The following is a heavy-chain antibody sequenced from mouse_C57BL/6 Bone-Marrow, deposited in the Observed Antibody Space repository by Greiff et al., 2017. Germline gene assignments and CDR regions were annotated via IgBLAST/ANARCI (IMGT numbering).Heavy chain of an antibody. J-gene: IGHJ2*01. D-gene: IGHD2-5*01. CDR1: GFHIKDDY. Sequence: VQLQQSGAELVRPGASVKLSCTASGFHIKDDYMHWVKQRPEQGLEWIGWIDPENGDTAYASKFQGKATITADTSSNTAYLQLSSLTSEDTAVYYCTFYSNWGYWGQGTTLTVSS. CDR3: TFYSNWGY. CDR2: IDPENGDT. V-gene: IGHV14-4*01.